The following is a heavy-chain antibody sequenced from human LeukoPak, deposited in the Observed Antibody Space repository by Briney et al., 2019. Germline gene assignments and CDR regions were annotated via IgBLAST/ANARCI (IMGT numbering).Heavy chain of an antibody. J-gene: IGHJ2*01. CDR3: VRVIGDVRCSGGSCYYFPKPNYWYFDL. CDR2: IEQDGSEK. CDR1: GFTFSRNW. D-gene: IGHD2-15*01. V-gene: IGHV3-7*02. Sequence: GGSLRLSCAASGFTFSRNWMTWVRQAPGKGLEWVANIEQDGSEKYYVDSVKGRFTISRDNAKNTLYLQMNSLRDEDTAVYYCVRVIGDVRCSGGSCYYFPKPNYWYFDLWGRGTLVTVSS.